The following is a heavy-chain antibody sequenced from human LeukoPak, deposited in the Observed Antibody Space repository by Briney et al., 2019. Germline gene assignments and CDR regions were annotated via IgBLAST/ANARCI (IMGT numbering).Heavy chain of an antibody. V-gene: IGHV3-66*01. CDR1: GFAVGSKY. CDR2: IYTGGST. D-gene: IGHD6-19*01. J-gene: IGHJ5*02. Sequence: GGSLRLSCAASGFAVGSKYMSWVRQAPGKGLEWVSVIYTGGSTHYPDSVKGRFTISRDDSKNTVSLQMNSLRVDDTAIYYCAKDRMSMPVAVVWSLDLWGQGTPVTVSS. CDR3: AKDRMSMPVAVVWSLDL.